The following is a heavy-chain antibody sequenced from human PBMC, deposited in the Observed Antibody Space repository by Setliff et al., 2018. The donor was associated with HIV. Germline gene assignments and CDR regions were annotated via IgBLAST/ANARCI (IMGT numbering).Heavy chain of an antibody. CDR1: DYTFTNYG. V-gene: IGHV1-18*01. CDR2: ISAYNGNT. CDR3: ARARRDSYDRGRRNHYYIDV. Sequence: ASVKVSCKASDYTFTNYGISWVRQAPGQGLEWMGWISAYNGNTNYAQKLQGRVTMTTDTSTSTAYMELNNLKFEDTAVYYCARARRDSYDRGRRNHYYIDVWGKGTTVTVSS. J-gene: IGHJ6*03. D-gene: IGHD3-22*01.